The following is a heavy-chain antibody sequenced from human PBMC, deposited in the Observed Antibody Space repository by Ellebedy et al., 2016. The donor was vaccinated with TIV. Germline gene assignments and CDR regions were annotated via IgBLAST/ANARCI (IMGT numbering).Heavy chain of an antibody. CDR1: GFTFSSYS. Sequence: GESLKISCTASGFTFSSYSMNWVRQAPGKGLEWASYISDSSHTIIYAGSVKGRFTISRDNAKNSLYLQMNSLRDEDTAVYYCARDRGESSAHTDNFDFWGQGTLVTVSS. V-gene: IGHV3-48*02. CDR3: ARDRGESSAHTDNFDF. CDR2: ISDSSHTI. D-gene: IGHD3-22*01. J-gene: IGHJ4*02.